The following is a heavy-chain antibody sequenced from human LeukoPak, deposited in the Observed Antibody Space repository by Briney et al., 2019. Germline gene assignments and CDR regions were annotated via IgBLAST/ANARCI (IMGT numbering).Heavy chain of an antibody. CDR3: ARADSRELEMATFDY. Sequence: GASVKVSCKASGYTFTGYYMHWVRQAPGQGLEWMGWINPNSGGTNYAQKFQGRVTMTRDTSISTAYMELSRLRSDDTAVYYCARADSRELEMATFDYWGQGTLVTVSS. CDR2: INPNSGGT. CDR1: GYTFTGYY. D-gene: IGHD1-1*01. J-gene: IGHJ4*02. V-gene: IGHV1-2*02.